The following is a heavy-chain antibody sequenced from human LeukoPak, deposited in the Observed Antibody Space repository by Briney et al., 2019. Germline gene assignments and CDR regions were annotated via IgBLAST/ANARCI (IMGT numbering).Heavy chain of an antibody. CDR2: INHSGST. D-gene: IGHD1-1*01. J-gene: IGHJ6*02. Sequence: SSETLSLTCAVYGGSFSGYYWSWVRQPPGKGLEWVGEINHSGSTNYNPYLKSRVTISVDTSKNQFSLKLSSVAAADTAVYYCARGSGRMEGMDVWGQGTTVTVSS. V-gene: IGHV4-34*01. CDR1: GGSFSGYY. CDR3: ARGSGRMEGMDV.